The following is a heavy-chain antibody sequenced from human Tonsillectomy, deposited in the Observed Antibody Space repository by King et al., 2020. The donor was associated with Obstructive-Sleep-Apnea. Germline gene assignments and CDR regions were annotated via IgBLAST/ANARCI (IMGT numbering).Heavy chain of an antibody. CDR3: ARVGLRWSKAIYY. V-gene: IGHV4-34*01. J-gene: IGHJ4*02. CDR2: INYSGST. D-gene: IGHD4-23*01. CDR1: GGSFSGYY. Sequence: VQLQQWGAGLLKPSEPLSLTCAVYGGSFSGYYWSWIRQHPGKGLEWSGEINYSGSTNYNTSLKSRVTISVDTSKNKYSLKLSSVTAADTAVYYCARVGLRWSKAIYYWGQGTLVSVSS.